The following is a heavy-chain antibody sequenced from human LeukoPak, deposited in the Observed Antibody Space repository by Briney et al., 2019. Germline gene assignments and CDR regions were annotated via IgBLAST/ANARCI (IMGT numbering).Heavy chain of an antibody. CDR1: GFTFSSYS. D-gene: IGHD6-13*01. V-gene: IGHV3-7*01. CDR3: ARRIAGTATGGYFEP. J-gene: IGHJ2*01. Sequence: GGSLRLSCAASGFTFSSYSMNWVRQAPGKGLEWVANIKQDGSEKYYVDSVVGRFTISRDNAKSSLYLQMNSLRADDTAVYYCARRIAGTATGGYFEPWGRGTLVSVSS. CDR2: IKQDGSEK.